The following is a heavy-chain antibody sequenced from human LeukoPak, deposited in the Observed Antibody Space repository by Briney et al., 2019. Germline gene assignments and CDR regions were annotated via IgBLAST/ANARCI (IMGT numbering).Heavy chain of an antibody. J-gene: IGHJ4*02. CDR3: AKGDIVVVPAASLDY. CDR2: IWNDGSNK. V-gene: IGHV3-33*06. D-gene: IGHD2-2*01. CDR1: GFTLSIYG. Sequence: GGSLRLSCAASGFTLSIYGMHWVRQAPGKGLEWVALIWNDGSNKYYADSVRGRFTISRDNSKNTLYLQMNSLRAEDTAVYYCAKGDIVVVPAASLDYWGQGTLVTVSS.